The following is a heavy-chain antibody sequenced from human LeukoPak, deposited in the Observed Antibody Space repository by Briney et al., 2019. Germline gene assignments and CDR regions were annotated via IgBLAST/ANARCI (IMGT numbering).Heavy chain of an antibody. CDR3: ARDYHLKGWGSYWHDAFDI. V-gene: IGHV1-69*13. CDR1: GGTFSSYA. CDR2: IFPIFGTA. D-gene: IGHD2-8*02. J-gene: IGHJ3*02. Sequence: SVKVSCKASGGTFSSYAISWVRQAPGQGLEWMGGIFPIFGTANYAQKFQGRVTITADESTSTAYMELSSLRSEDTAVYYCARDYHLKGWGSYWHDAFDIWGQGTMVTVSS.